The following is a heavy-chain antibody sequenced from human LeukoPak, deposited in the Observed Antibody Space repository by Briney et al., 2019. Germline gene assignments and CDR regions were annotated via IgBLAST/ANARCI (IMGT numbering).Heavy chain of an antibody. CDR2: ISGDARTT. Sequence: PGGSLRLSCAASGFTFSRYWMHWVRQAPGKGLVWVSRISGDARTTTYADSVKGRFTIFRDNAKNTLYLQMNSLRAEDTALYYCVRDRAVAGTEAFYFDFWGQGTLVTVSS. J-gene: IGHJ4*02. CDR3: VRDRAVAGTEAFYFDF. D-gene: IGHD6-19*01. V-gene: IGHV3-74*01. CDR1: GFTFSRYW.